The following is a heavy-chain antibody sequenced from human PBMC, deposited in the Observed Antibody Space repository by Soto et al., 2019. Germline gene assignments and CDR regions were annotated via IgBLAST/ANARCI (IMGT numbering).Heavy chain of an antibody. D-gene: IGHD6-19*01. Sequence: QVQLVQSGAEVKKPGSSVKVSCKASGGTFSSYAISWVRQAPGQGLEWMGGIIPIFGTSNYAQKFQGSVTITADDSTSTAYMGLSSLRSEDTAVSYCARLASSGPSGGFDPWCQGTLVTVSS. CDR3: ARLASSGPSGGFDP. CDR2: IIPIFGTS. V-gene: IGHV1-69*01. CDR1: GGTFSSYA. J-gene: IGHJ5*02.